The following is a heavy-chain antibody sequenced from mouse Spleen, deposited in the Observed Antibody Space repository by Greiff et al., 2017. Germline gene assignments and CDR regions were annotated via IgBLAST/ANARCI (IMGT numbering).Heavy chain of an antibody. CDR2: ISDGGSYT. Sequence: DVKLVESGGGLVKPGGSLKLSCAASGFTFSSYAMSWVRQTPEKRLEWVATISDGGSYTYYPDNVKGRFTISRDNAKNNLYLQMSHLKSEDTAMYYCARDRDYGSSYFAYWGQGTLVTVSA. J-gene: IGHJ3*01. CDR3: ARDRDYGSSYFAY. V-gene: IGHV5-4*01. D-gene: IGHD1-1*01. CDR1: GFTFSSYA.